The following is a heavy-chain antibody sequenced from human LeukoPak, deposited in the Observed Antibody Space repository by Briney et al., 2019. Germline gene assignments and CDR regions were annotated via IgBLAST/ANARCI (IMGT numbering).Heavy chain of an antibody. CDR1: GYSISSGFH. V-gene: IGHV4-38-2*02. J-gene: IGHJ4*01. Sequence: SRTLSLSCTVSGYSISSGFHWGWIRQPPGKALEGFGSIVHSGSTYYNPSLKSRVTISVDTSKNQFSLKMSAVTAADTAVYFCARGMYYFDYWGQGTPSTVSS. CDR2: IVHSGST. CDR3: ARGMYYFDY.